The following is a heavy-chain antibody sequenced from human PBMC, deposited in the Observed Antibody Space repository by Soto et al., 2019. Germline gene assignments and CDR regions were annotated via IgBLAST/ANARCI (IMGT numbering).Heavy chain of an antibody. D-gene: IGHD3-3*01. V-gene: IGHV1-46*01. Sequence: ASVKVSCKASGYTFTSCYMHWGRRAPGQGLEWMGIINPSGGSTSYAQKFQGRVTMTRDTSTSTVYMELSSLRSEDTAVYYCAREGEGILRFLEWSRPAHGMDVWGQGTTVTVSS. CDR3: AREGEGILRFLEWSRPAHGMDV. CDR2: INPSGGST. CDR1: GYTFTSCY. J-gene: IGHJ6*02.